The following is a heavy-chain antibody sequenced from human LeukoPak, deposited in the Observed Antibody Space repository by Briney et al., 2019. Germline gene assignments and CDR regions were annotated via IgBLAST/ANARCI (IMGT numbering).Heavy chain of an antibody. CDR2: IYYSGST. Sequence: PSETLSLTCTVSGGSISSSSYYWGWIRQPPGKGLEWIGSIYYSGSTYYNPSLKSRVTISVDTSKNQFSLKLSSVTAADTAVYYCARGPGYSSSWYWYYYYYYMDVWGKGTTVTVSS. CDR3: ARGPGYSSSWYWYYYYYYMDV. D-gene: IGHD6-13*01. CDR1: GGSISSSSYY. V-gene: IGHV4-39*01. J-gene: IGHJ6*03.